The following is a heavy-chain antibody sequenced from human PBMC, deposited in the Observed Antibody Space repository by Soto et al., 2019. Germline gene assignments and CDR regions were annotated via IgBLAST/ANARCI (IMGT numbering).Heavy chain of an antibody. Sequence: PGGSLRLSCSASGVTFSSYAMSWVRQAPGKGLEWVSAISGSGGSTYYADSVKGRFTISRDNSKNTLYLQMNSLRAEDTAVYYCAKDPSWIQLWPTGYWGQGTLVTVSS. V-gene: IGHV3-23*01. D-gene: IGHD5-18*01. CDR1: GVTFSSYA. CDR3: AKDPSWIQLWPTGY. J-gene: IGHJ4*02. CDR2: ISGSGGST.